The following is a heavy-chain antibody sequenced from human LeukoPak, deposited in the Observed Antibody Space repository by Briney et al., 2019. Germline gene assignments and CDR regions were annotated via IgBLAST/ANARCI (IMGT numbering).Heavy chain of an antibody. J-gene: IGHJ4*02. CDR2: INHSGST. Sequence: SETLSLTCAVYGGSFSGYYWSWIRQPPGKGLEWIGEINHSGSTNYNPSLKSRVTISEDTSKNQFSLKLSSVTAADTAIYYCAGGPGDYAYWGQGTLVTVSS. V-gene: IGHV4-34*01. D-gene: IGHD4-17*01. CDR1: GGSFSGYY. CDR3: AGGPGDYAY.